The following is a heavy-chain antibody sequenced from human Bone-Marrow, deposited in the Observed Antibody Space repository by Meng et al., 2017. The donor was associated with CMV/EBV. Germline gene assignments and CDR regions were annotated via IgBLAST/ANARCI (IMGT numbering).Heavy chain of an antibody. CDR3: ARGGITGYCSSTSCYDDY. CDR1: GFTFSSYW. D-gene: IGHD2-2*01. CDR2: IYHSGST. J-gene: IGHJ4*02. Sequence: ESLKISCAASGFTFSSYWMSWIRQPPGKGLEWIGSIYHSGSTYYNPSLKSRVTISVDTSKNQFSLKLSSVTAADTAVYYCARGGITGYCSSTSCYDDYWGQGTLVTVSS. V-gene: IGHV4-38-2*01.